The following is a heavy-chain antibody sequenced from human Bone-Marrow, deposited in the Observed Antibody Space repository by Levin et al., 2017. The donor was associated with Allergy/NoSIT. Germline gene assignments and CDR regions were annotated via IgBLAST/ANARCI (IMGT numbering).Heavy chain of an antibody. Sequence: SQTLSLTCTVSGGSISSTSYFWGWIRQPPGKGLEWIGSIYYSESTYYSENTYYNPSLKSRVTVSVDTSKNQLSLKLSSVTAADTAVYYCARHWAHYSGTSAYPHQVYNWGQGTLVTVSS. D-gene: IGHD3-22*01. J-gene: IGHJ4*02. V-gene: IGHV4-39*01. CDR2: IYYSEST. CDR3: ARHWAHYSGTSAYPHQVYN. CDR1: GGSISSTSYF.